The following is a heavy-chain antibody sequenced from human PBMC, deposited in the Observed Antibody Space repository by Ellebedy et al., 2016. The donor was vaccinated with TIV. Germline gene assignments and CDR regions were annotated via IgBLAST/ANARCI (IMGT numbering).Heavy chain of an antibody. V-gene: IGHV5-51*01. CDR3: ARSDVWLGMIPATFDY. Sequence: GESLKISXKGSGYSFTSYWIGWVRQMPGKGLEWMGIIYPGDSDTRYSPSFQGQVTISADKSISTAYLQWSSLKASDTAMYYCARSDVWLGMIPATFDYWGQGTLVTVSS. CDR2: IYPGDSDT. CDR1: GYSFTSYW. D-gene: IGHD3/OR15-3a*01. J-gene: IGHJ4*02.